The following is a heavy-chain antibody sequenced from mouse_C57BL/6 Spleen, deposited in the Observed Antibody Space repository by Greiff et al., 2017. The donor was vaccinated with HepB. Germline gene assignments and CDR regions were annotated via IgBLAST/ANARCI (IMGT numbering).Heavy chain of an antibody. D-gene: IGHD4-1*01. CDR2: INPNNGGT. J-gene: IGHJ4*01. CDR3: ASWGGVMDY. Sequence: VQLQQSGPELVKPGASVKISCKASGYTFTDYYMNWVKQSHGKSLEWIGDINPNNGGTSYNQKFKGKATLTVDKSSSTAYMERRSLTSEDSAVYYCASWGGVMDYWGQGTSVTVSS. V-gene: IGHV1-26*01. CDR1: GYTFTDYY.